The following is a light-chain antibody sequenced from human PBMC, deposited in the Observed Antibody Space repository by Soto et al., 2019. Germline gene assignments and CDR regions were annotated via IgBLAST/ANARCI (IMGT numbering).Light chain of an antibody. CDR1: NSNIASNT. CDR2: YNN. V-gene: IGLV1-44*01. CDR3: ASWDDTLKRYV. Sequence: QSVLTQPPSASETPGQTVSISCSGSNSNIASNTVNWYQHLPGTAPKLLIYYNNQRPSGVPDRFSGSKSGTSASLAISGLQSEDESDYYCASWDDTLKRYVLGEGTKVTVL. J-gene: IGLJ1*01.